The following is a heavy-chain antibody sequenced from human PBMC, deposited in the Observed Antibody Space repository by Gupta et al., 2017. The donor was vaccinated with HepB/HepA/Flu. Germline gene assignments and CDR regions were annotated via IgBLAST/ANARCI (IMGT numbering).Heavy chain of an antibody. CDR1: GDSISNYY. D-gene: IGHD3-9*01. J-gene: IGHJ6*04. Sequence: QVQLQESGPRLVKVSQTLSLTCSVSGDSISNYYWNWIRQPAGKRPEGLGRVYNNGIVNYNPSLKSRVSMSLDTSNSRFSLRLTSVTAADTAIYYCARAGGILSFMDVWGTGTTVTVSS. V-gene: IGHV4-4*07. CDR2: VYNNGIV. CDR3: ARAGGILSFMDV.